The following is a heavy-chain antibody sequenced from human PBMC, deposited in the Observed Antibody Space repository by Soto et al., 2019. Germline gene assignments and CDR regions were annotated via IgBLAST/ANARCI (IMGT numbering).Heavy chain of an antibody. J-gene: IGHJ3*02. V-gene: IGHV4-34*01. CDR3: ARVERGTATTVVDAFDI. Sequence: QVQLQQWGAGLLKPSETLSLTCAVYGGFVSSGSYYWSWIRQPPGKGLEWIGEMSHSGGTHFNPSLKSRVTISVDTSKNQCSRKMSSGTAADTALYYCARVERGTATTVVDAFDIWGPGTMVTVSS. CDR1: GGFVSSGSYY. D-gene: IGHD1-1*01. CDR2: MSHSGGT.